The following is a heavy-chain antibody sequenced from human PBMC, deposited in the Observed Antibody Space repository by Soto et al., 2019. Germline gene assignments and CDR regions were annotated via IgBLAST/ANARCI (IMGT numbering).Heavy chain of an antibody. CDR2: INPNSGGT. J-gene: IGHJ6*02. D-gene: IGHD6-19*01. V-gene: IGHV1-2*04. Sequence: ASVKVSCKASGYTFTGYYMHWVRQAPGQGLEWMGWINPNSGGTNYAQKFQGWVTMTRDTSISTAYMELSRLRSDDTAVYYCARGGVDGTSNYSGMDVWGQGSTVTVSS. CDR1: GYTFTGYY. CDR3: ARGGVDGTSNYSGMDV.